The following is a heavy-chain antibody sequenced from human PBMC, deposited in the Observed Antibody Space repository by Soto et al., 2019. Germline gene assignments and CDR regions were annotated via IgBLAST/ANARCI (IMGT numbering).Heavy chain of an antibody. V-gene: IGHV2-5*02. CDR2: IYWDDDK. CDR3: VHRRYFNSLTGYSH. D-gene: IGHD3-9*01. J-gene: IGHJ4*02. Sequence: GSGPTLVNPTQTLTLTCTLSGFSISTTNVGVGWVRQPPGKALEWLALIYWDDDKRYSSSLKSRLAITKDTSKNQVVLTMTNMDPVDTATYYCVHRRYFNSLTGYSHWGQGTLVTVPQ. CDR1: GFSISTTNVG.